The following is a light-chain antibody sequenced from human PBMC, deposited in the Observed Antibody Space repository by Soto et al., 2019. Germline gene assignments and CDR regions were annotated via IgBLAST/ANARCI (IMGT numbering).Light chain of an antibody. CDR1: QTVSSY. Sequence: EIVFPHSQATLSLSPGERATLSCRASQTVSSYLAWYQQKPGQAPRLLIYDASNRATGIPARFSGSGSGTDFTLTISRLEPEDFAVYYCQQYDNSFTFGGGTKVDIK. CDR3: QQYDNSFT. CDR2: DAS. J-gene: IGKJ4*01. V-gene: IGKV3-11*01.